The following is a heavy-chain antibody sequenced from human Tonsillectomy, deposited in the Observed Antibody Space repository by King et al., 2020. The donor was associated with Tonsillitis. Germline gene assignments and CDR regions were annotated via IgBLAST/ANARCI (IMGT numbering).Heavy chain of an antibody. J-gene: IGHJ4*02. V-gene: IGHV3-15*01. CDR2: IKSKTDGGTT. D-gene: IGHD2-2*01. Sequence: QLVQSGGGLVKPGGSLRLSCAASGFTFSNAWMSWVRQAPGKGLEWVGRIKSKTDGGTTDYAAPVKGRFTISRDDSKNTLYLQMNSLKTEDTAVYYCTTDPDCSSTSCLGFFDYWGQGTLVTVSS. CDR3: TTDPDCSSTSCLGFFDY. CDR1: GFTFSNAW.